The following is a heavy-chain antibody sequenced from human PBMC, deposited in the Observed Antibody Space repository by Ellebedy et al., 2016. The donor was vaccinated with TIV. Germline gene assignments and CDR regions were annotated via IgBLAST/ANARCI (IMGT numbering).Heavy chain of an antibody. Sequence: GESLKISCAASGFTFSSYAMSWVRQAPGKGLEWVSTISNSGGSTFYADSVKGRFTISRDNSKNTLYVQMNSLRAEDTAVYYCAKGATDYSAGHYYYGMDVWGQGTTVTVSS. CDR2: ISNSGGST. J-gene: IGHJ6*02. D-gene: IGHD2-15*01. CDR3: AKGATDYSAGHYYYGMDV. CDR1: GFTFSSYA. V-gene: IGHV3-23*01.